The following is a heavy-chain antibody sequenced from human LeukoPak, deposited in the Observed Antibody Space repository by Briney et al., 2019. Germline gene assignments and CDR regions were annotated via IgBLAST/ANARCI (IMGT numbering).Heavy chain of an antibody. CDR3: ARFGACGGDCYSFDY. D-gene: IGHD2-21*02. CDR1: GGSISSYY. V-gene: IGHV4-59*01. Sequence: PSETLSLTCTVSGGSISSYYWSWIRQPPGKGLEWIGYIYYSGSTNYNPSLKSRVTISVDTSKNQFSLKLSSVTAADTAVYYCARFGACGGDCYSFDYWGQGTLVTVSS. CDR2: IYYSGST. J-gene: IGHJ4*02.